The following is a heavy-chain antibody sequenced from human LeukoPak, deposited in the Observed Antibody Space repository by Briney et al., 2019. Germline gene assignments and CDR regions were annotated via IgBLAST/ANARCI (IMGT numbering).Heavy chain of an antibody. CDR1: GGTFSSYA. J-gene: IGHJ4*02. Sequence: GASVKVSCKASGGTFSSYAISWVRQAPGQGLEWMGWINPNSGGTNYAQKFQGRVTMTRDTSISTAYMELSRLRSDDTAVYYCARELGDSSGYYYAGGYFDYWGQGTLVTVSS. D-gene: IGHD3-22*01. V-gene: IGHV1-2*02. CDR3: ARELGDSSGYYYAGGYFDY. CDR2: INPNSGGT.